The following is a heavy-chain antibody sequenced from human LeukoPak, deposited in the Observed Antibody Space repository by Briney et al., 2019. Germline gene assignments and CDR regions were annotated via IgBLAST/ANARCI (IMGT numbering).Heavy chain of an antibody. D-gene: IGHD2-21*01. V-gene: IGHV1-8*01. CDR2: MNPNSGNT. CDR1: GYTFTSYD. Sequence: ASVKVSCKASGYTFTSYDINWVRQATGQGLEWMGWMNPNSGNTGYAQKFQGRVTMTRNTSMSTAYMELSSLRSEDTAVYYCARVSMSHDAFDIWGQGTMVTVSS. CDR3: ARVSMSHDAFDI. J-gene: IGHJ3*02.